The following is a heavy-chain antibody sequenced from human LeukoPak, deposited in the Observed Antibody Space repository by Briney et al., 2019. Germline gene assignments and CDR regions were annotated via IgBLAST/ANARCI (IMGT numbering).Heavy chain of an antibody. CDR3: STVEAAAGNPFDY. D-gene: IGHD6-13*01. V-gene: IGHV1-46*01. CDR1: GYTFTSYY. Sequence: ASVKVSCKASGYTFTSYYIHWVRQAPGQGLEWMGLINPSGGSTNYAQKFQGRVTITADESTSTAYMELSSLRSEDTAVYYCSTVEAAAGNPFDYWGQGTLVTVSS. CDR2: INPSGGST. J-gene: IGHJ4*02.